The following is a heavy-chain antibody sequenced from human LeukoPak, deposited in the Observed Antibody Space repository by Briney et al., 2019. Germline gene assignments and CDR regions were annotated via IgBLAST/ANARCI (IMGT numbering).Heavy chain of an antibody. J-gene: IGHJ4*02. CDR2: IIPIFGTA. Sequence: SVKVSCKASGGTFSSYAISWVRQAPGQGLEGMGGIIPIFGTANYAQKFQGRVTITTDESTSTAYMELSSLRSEDTAVYYCAGGIDGYNLVDYWGQGTLVTVSS. D-gene: IGHD5-24*01. CDR3: AGGIDGYNLVDY. CDR1: GGTFSSYA. V-gene: IGHV1-69*05.